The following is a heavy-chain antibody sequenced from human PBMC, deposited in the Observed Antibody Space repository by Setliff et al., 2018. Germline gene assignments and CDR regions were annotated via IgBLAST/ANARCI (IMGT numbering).Heavy chain of an antibody. CDR2: INHSGST. Sequence: SETLSLTCAVYGDSFSDYYWSWIRQPPGKGLEWIEEINHSGSTNYSPSLRSRVTMSVDTSKKQLSLKLSSVTAADTAVYFCARDNTMVGATDYWGLGTPVTVSS. CDR1: GDSFSDYY. CDR3: ARDNTMVGATDY. J-gene: IGHJ4*02. D-gene: IGHD1-26*01. V-gene: IGHV4-34*01.